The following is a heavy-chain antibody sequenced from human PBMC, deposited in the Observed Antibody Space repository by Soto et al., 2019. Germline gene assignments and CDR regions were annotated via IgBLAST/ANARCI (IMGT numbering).Heavy chain of an antibody. Sequence: ASVKVSCKASGGTFSSYAISWVRQAPGQGLEWMGGIIPIFGTANYAQKFQGRVTITADESTSTAYMELSSLRSEDTAVYYCATGYCSGGSCYRTRYYFDYWGQGTLVTVSS. CDR1: GGTFSSYA. J-gene: IGHJ4*02. CDR3: ATGYCSGGSCYRTRYYFDY. CDR2: IIPIFGTA. D-gene: IGHD2-15*01. V-gene: IGHV1-69*13.